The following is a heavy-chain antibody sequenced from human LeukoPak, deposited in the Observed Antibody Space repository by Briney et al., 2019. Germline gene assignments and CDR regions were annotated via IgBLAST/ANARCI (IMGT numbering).Heavy chain of an antibody. Sequence: GSLRLSCAASGFTFSSYSMNWVRQAPGKGLEWVSSISSSSSYIYYADSVKGRFTISRDNAKNSLYLQMNSLRAEDMALYYCAKGSYSGYDYSRDYFDYWGQGTLVTVSS. CDR3: AKGSYSGYDYSRDYFDY. D-gene: IGHD5-12*01. J-gene: IGHJ4*02. CDR2: ISSSSSYI. CDR1: GFTFSSYS. V-gene: IGHV3-21*04.